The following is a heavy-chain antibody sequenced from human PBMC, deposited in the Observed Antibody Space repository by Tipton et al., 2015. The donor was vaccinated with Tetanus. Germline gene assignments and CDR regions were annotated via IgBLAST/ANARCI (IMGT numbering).Heavy chain of an antibody. CDR1: GASSTSGDYY. CDR2: IYYTGST. CDR3: ARSFRPRRMTMIRGALGYFDF. Sequence: GLVKPSETLSLTCTVSGASSTSGDYYWAWIRQPPGKGPEWIGSIYYTGSTYYNPSLKSRVTISEDTSKNQFSLKLSSVIAADTAMYYCARSFRPRRMTMIRGALGYFDFWGQGTLVAVSS. V-gene: IGHV4-39*01. J-gene: IGHJ4*02. D-gene: IGHD3-10*01.